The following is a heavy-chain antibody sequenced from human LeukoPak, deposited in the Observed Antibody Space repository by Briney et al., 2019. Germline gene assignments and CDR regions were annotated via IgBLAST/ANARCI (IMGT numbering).Heavy chain of an antibody. J-gene: IGHJ4*02. CDR1: GFTFSSYA. CDR2: ISGSGGST. V-gene: IGHV3-23*01. D-gene: IGHD3-10*01. CDR3: AKDLDYYGSGSYGFDY. Sequence: GGSLRLSCAASGFTFSSYAMSWVRQAPGKGLEWVSAISGSGGSTYYADSVKGRFTISRDNSKNTLYLQMNSLRAEDTAVYYCAKDLDYYGSGSYGFDYWGQGTLVTVSS.